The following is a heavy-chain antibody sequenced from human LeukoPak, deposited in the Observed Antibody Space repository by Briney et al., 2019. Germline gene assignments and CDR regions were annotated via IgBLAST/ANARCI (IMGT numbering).Heavy chain of an antibody. D-gene: IGHD5-18*01. Sequence: SVKVSCKASGGTFSSYAISWVRQAPGQGLEWMGGIIPIFGTANYSQKFQGRVTITTDESTSTAYMELSSLRSEDTAVYYCARERGKGYSYSDYWGQGTLVTVSS. CDR1: GGTFSSYA. CDR3: ARERGKGYSYSDY. V-gene: IGHV1-69*05. CDR2: IIPIFGTA. J-gene: IGHJ4*02.